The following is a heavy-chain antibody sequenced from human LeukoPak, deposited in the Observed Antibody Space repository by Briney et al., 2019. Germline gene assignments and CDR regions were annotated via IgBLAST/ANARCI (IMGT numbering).Heavy chain of an antibody. J-gene: IGHJ3*02. CDR2: IYTSGST. Sequence: SETLSLTCSVSGGSISSYYWSWIRQPAGKGLEWIGRIYTSGSTNYNPSLKSRVTMSVDTSKNQFSLKLSSVTAADTAVYYCARCLGFRIGSSWYSDAFDIWGQGTMVTVSS. CDR3: ARCLGFRIGSSWYSDAFDI. D-gene: IGHD6-13*01. CDR1: GGSISSYY. V-gene: IGHV4-4*07.